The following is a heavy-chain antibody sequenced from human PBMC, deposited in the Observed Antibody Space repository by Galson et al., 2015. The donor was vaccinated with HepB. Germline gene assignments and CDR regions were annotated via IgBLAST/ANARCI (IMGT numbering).Heavy chain of an antibody. CDR3: ARGVAEQSGWFDP. D-gene: IGHD6-19*01. V-gene: IGHV3-30*04. Sequence: SLRLSCAASGFTFSSYAMHWVRQAPGKGLEWVAVISYDGSNKYYADSVKGRFTISRDNSKNTLYLQMNSLRAEDTAVYYCARGVAEQSGWFDPWGQGTLVTVSS. J-gene: IGHJ5*02. CDR1: GFTFSSYA. CDR2: ISYDGSNK.